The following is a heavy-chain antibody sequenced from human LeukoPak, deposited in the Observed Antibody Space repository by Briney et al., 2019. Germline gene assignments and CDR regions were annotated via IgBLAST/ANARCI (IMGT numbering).Heavy chain of an antibody. CDR3: AKANWVSNADAVW. CDR1: GFSFSNYA. D-gene: IGHD1-1*01. CDR2: IRGGGET. J-gene: IGHJ4*02. V-gene: IGHV3-23*01. Sequence: PGRSLRLSCAASGFSFSNYAMSWVRQAAARRPEGVSSIRGGGETIYADSVKGRFTLSRDDSTNTVYLQLNNLRVEDTAIYFCAKANWVSNADAVWWGQGTQVTVSS.